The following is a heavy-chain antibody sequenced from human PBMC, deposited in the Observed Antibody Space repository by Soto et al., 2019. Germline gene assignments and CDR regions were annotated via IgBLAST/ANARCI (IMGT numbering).Heavy chain of an antibody. D-gene: IGHD3-3*01. CDR1: GFTFSSYG. V-gene: IGHV3-30*18. CDR3: AKDFWSGYYNYYYYMDV. J-gene: IGHJ6*03. CDR2: ISYDGSNK. Sequence: GGSLRLSCAASGFTFSSYGMHWVRQAPGKGLEWVAVISYDGSNKYYADSVKGRFTISRDNSKNTLYLQMNSLRAEDTAVYYCAKDFWSGYYNYYYYMDVWGKGTTVTVSS.